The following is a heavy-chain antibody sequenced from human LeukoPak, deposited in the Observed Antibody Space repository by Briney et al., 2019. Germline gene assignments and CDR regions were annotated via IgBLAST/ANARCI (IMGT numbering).Heavy chain of an antibody. CDR2: ISYDGSNK. D-gene: IGHD3-9*01. CDR3: AKDMDYDILTGYSYYFDY. J-gene: IGHJ4*02. CDR1: GFTFSSYG. V-gene: IGHV3-30*18. Sequence: PGGSLRLSCAASGFTFSSYGMHWVRQAPGKGLEWVAVISYDGSNKYYADSVKGRFTISRDNSKNTLYLQMISLRAEDTAVYYCAKDMDYDILTGYSYYFDYWGQGTLVTVSS.